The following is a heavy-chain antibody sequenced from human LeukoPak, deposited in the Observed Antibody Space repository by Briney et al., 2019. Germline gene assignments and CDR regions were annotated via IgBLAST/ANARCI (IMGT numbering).Heavy chain of an antibody. CDR2: IYYSGST. D-gene: IGHD6-19*01. CDR3: ARGPGIAVAAYYYGMDV. J-gene: IGHJ6*02. CDR1: GGSISSYY. V-gene: IGHV4-59*12. Sequence: SETLSLTCTVSGGSISSYYWSWIRQPPGKGLEWIGYIYYSGSTNYNPSLKSRVTISVDTSKNQFSLKLSSVTAADTAVYYCARGPGIAVAAYYYGMDVWGQGTTVTVSS.